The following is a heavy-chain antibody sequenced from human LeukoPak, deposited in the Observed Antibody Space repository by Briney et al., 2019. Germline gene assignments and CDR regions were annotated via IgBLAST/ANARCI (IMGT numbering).Heavy chain of an antibody. J-gene: IGHJ4*02. Sequence: SETLSLTCAVYGGSFSGYYWSWIRQPPGKGLEWTGEINHSGSTNYNPSLKSRVTISVDTSKNQFSLKLSSVTAADTAVYYCATIFGGSSRGFDYWGQGTLVTVSS. CDR1: GGSFSGYY. CDR2: INHSGST. V-gene: IGHV4-34*01. D-gene: IGHD2-15*01. CDR3: ATIFGGSSRGFDY.